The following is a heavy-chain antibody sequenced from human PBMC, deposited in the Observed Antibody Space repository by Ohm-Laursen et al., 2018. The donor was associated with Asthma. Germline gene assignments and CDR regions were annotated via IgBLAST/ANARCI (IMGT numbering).Heavy chain of an antibody. Sequence: GASVKVSCKASGGTFSSYAISWVRQAPGQGLEWMGGIIPIFGIANYAQKFQGRVTITADKSTSTAYMELSSLRSEDTAVYYCARDGKRGYSGYDPHYFDYWGQGTLVTVSS. J-gene: IGHJ4*02. CDR2: IIPIFGIA. CDR3: ARDGKRGYSGYDPHYFDY. V-gene: IGHV1-69*10. CDR1: GGTFSSYA. D-gene: IGHD5-12*01.